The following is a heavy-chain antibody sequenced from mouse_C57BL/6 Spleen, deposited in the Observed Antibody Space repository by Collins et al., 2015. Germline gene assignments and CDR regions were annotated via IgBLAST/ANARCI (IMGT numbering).Heavy chain of an antibody. J-gene: IGHJ3*01. CDR2: IWGDGST. CDR1: GFSLTSYG. Sequence: QVQLKESGPGLVAPSQSLSITCTISGFSLTSYGVHWVRQPPGKGLEWLVVIWGDGSTTYNSALKSRLSISKDNSKSQVFLKMNSLQTDDTAMYYCAMPGDSSGSWFAYWGQGTLVTVSA. V-gene: IGHV2-6-1*01. D-gene: IGHD3-2*01. CDR3: AMPGDSSGSWFAY.